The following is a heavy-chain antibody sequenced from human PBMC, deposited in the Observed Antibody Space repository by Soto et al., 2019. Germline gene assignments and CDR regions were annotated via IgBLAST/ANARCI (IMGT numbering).Heavy chain of an antibody. CDR1: GYTFTTFW. V-gene: IGHV5-10-1*01. D-gene: IGHD2-2*01. J-gene: IGHJ5*02. CDR2: IDPGDTYA. Sequence: GEALKISCTGFGYTFTTFWISWERQMPGKGLEWMGRIDPGDTYATYSPAFQGHVTISADKATSTAYLQWSSLKASDTAMYFCARIYCTTTTCDSWFDPWGQGXLVTVYS. CDR3: ARIYCTTTTCDSWFDP.